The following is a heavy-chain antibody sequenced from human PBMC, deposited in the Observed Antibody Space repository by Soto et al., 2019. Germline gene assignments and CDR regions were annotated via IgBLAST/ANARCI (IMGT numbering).Heavy chain of an antibody. Sequence: PGGSLRLSCSASGFTFSSYAMDWVRQAPGKGLEWVSAIGTNGDTYYADAVKGRFTISRDNLKTTLYLQMNSLRAEDTALYYCAKKYPVTRPFDYWGQGTLVTVS. CDR2: IGTNGDT. D-gene: IGHD2-2*02. CDR1: GFTFSSYA. CDR3: AKKYPVTRPFDY. J-gene: IGHJ4*02. V-gene: IGHV3-23*01.